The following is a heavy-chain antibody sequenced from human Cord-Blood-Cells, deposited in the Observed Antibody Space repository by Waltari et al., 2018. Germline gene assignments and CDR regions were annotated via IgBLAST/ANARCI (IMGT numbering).Heavy chain of an antibody. J-gene: IGHJ5*02. CDR3: ARGGASDSGYDWLRFDP. Sequence: QVQLQQWGAGLLKPSETLSLTCAVYGGSFSGYYWSWIRPPPGKGLEWIGEINHSGSTKYIPSLKCRVTISVDTSKDRFSRELSSGTAADTAVYDCARGGASDSGYDWLRFDPWGQGTLVTVSS. CDR1: GGSFSGYY. V-gene: IGHV4-34*01. CDR2: INHSGST. D-gene: IGHD5-12*01.